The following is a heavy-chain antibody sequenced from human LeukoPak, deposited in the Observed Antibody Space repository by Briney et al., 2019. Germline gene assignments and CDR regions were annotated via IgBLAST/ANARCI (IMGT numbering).Heavy chain of an antibody. CDR2: IYYSGST. J-gene: IGHJ3*01. CDR1: GGSISSTSYY. V-gene: IGHV4-39*01. Sequence: SDTLTLTCAVSGGSISSTSYYWAWIRQPPGRVLEWIGTIYYSGSTYHNPSLKSRVTMSVDTTRNQYSMKLSSVDAADTAVYYCAKAGVRYFDSSCLYAFDFWGQGTTVTVSS. CDR3: AKAGVRYFDSSCLYAFDF. D-gene: IGHD3-22*01.